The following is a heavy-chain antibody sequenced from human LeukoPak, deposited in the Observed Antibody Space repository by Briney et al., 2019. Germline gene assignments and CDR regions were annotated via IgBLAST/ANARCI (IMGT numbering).Heavy chain of an antibody. CDR1: GFSSTTYG. CDR3: ARPLGDYGKIDF. D-gene: IGHD4-17*01. CDR2: IWNDGTTK. V-gene: IGHV3-33*01. J-gene: IGHJ4*02. Sequence: CLRPSCAVSGFSSTTYGMHWVRQAAGQGLEWVAVIWNDGTTKYYADSVKGRFTISRDSSTNTLYLQMNSLRTDDTAIYYCARPLGDYGKIDFWGQGTLVTVSS.